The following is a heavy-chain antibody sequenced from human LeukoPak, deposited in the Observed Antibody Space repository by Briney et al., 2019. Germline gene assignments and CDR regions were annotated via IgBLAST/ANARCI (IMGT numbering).Heavy chain of an antibody. CDR2: IFYSGTT. Sequence: SETLSLTCTVSGGSITSGGHYWSWVLQPPGKGLEWIGHIFYSGTTLYNPTLKTRLTISEDTSNNQFSLRLTSLTAADTAVYYCARGRGYGYGIDYWGQGTLVTVSS. CDR3: ARGRGYGYGIDY. D-gene: IGHD5-18*01. J-gene: IGHJ4*02. CDR1: GGSITSGGHY. V-gene: IGHV4-30-4*08.